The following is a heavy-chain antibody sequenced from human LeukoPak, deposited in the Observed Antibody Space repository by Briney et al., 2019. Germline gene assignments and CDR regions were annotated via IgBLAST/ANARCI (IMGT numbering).Heavy chain of an antibody. CDR1: GGTFSTYV. D-gene: IGHD3-22*01. CDR3: ARSFFSSGYYSLSALDY. CDR2: IIPVFGTV. J-gene: IGHJ4*02. V-gene: IGHV1-69*06. Sequence: SVKVSCKASGGTFSTYVISWVRQAPGQGLEWMGGIIPVFGTVNYAEKFQDRVTITADKSTSTAYMELRSLRSDDTAVYYCARSFFSSGYYSLSALDYWGQGTLVTVSS.